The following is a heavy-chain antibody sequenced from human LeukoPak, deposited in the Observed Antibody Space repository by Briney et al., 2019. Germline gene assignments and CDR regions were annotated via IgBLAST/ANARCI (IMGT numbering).Heavy chain of an antibody. CDR2: INHSGST. V-gene: IGHV4-34*01. CDR1: GGSFSGYY. CDR3: ARARRGYSYGLGN. D-gene: IGHD5-18*01. J-gene: IGHJ4*02. Sequence: SETLSLTCAVYGGSFSGYYWSWIRRPPGKGLEWIGEINHSGSTNYNPSLKSRVTISVDTSKNQFSLKLSSVTAADTAVYYCARARRGYSYGLGNWGQGTLVTVSS.